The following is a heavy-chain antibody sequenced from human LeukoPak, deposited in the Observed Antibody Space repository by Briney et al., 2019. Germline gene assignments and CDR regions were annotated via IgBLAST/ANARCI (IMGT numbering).Heavy chain of an antibody. D-gene: IGHD3-22*01. V-gene: IGHV1-46*01. Sequence: APVKVSCKASGYTFTSYYMHWVRQAPGQGLEWMGIINPSGGSTSYAQKFQGRVTMTRDTSTSTVYMELSSLRSEDTAVYYCARDDNLAKNTMIQGYWGQGTLVTVSS. CDR3: ARDDNLAKNTMIQGY. CDR1: GYTFTSYY. CDR2: INPSGGST. J-gene: IGHJ4*02.